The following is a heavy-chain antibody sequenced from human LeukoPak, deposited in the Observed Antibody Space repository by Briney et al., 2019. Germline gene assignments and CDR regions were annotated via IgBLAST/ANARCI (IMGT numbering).Heavy chain of an antibody. CDR2: IYYSGST. D-gene: IGHD6-19*01. V-gene: IGHV4-59*01. Sequence: KPSETLSLTCTVSGGSISSYYWSWIRQPPGKGLEWIGDIYYSGSTNYNPSLKSRVTISVDTSKNQFSLKLSSVTAADTAVYYCARGGSSGWYYFDYWGQGTLVTVSS. J-gene: IGHJ4*02. CDR1: GGSISSYY. CDR3: ARGGSSGWYYFDY.